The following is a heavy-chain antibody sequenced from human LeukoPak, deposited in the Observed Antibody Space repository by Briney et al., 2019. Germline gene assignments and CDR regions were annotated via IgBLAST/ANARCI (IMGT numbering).Heavy chain of an antibody. V-gene: IGHV4-59*01. J-gene: IGHJ4*02. CDR2: IHYSGST. Sequence: PSETLSLTCTVSGGSINNDYWNWIRQPPGKGLEWIGYIHYSGSTSYNPSLKSRVTISIDTSKSQFFLKLSSVTAADTAVYYCARGGGYSSSWSYWGQGTLVTVSS. D-gene: IGHD6-13*01. CDR3: ARGGGYSSSWSY. CDR1: GGSINNDY.